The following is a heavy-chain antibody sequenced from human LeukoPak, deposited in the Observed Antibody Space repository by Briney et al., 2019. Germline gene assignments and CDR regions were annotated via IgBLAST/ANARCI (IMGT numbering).Heavy chain of an antibody. CDR2: IIPIFGTA. Sequence: SVKVPCKASGGTFSSYAISWVRQAPGQGLEWMGGIIPIFGTANYAQKFQGRATITADESTSTAYMELSSLRSEDTAVYYCARDLTAARPLDGYGMDVWGQGTTVTVSS. J-gene: IGHJ6*02. CDR1: GGTFSSYA. V-gene: IGHV1-69*13. D-gene: IGHD6-6*01. CDR3: ARDLTAARPLDGYGMDV.